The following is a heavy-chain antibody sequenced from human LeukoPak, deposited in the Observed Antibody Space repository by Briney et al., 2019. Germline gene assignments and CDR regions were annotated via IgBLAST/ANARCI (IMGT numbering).Heavy chain of an antibody. CDR2: ISGSGGST. V-gene: IGHV3-23*01. Sequence: GGSLRLSCAASGFTFSSYAMSWVRQAPGKGLEWVSAISGSGGSTYYADSVKGRFTISRDNSKNTLYLQMNSLRAEDTAVYYCAGSSTAGYYFDYWGQGTLVTVSS. CDR3: AGSSTAGYYFDY. CDR1: GFTFSSYA. J-gene: IGHJ4*02. D-gene: IGHD4-17*01.